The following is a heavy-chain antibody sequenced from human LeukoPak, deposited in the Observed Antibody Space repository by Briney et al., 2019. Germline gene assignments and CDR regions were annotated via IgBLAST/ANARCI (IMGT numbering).Heavy chain of an antibody. Sequence: GSSVKVSCRASGGIFSSYAISWVRQAPGQGLEWMGGIIPIFGTANYAQKFQGRVTITADESTSTAYMELSSLRSEDTAVYYCASEGPEVLRFLEWPDYYYYYMDVWGKGTTVTVSS. J-gene: IGHJ6*03. CDR2: IIPIFGTA. CDR1: GGIFSSYA. D-gene: IGHD3-3*01. CDR3: ASEGPEVLRFLEWPDYYYYYMDV. V-gene: IGHV1-69*01.